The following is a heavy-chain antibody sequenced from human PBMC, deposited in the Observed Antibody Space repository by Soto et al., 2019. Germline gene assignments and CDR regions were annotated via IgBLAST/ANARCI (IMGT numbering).Heavy chain of an antibody. CDR2: VWYDGSKA. V-gene: IGHV3-33*08. CDR3: TKGGGRSLVDAFDI. J-gene: IGHJ3*02. D-gene: IGHD1-26*01. CDR1: GFTFSDYA. Sequence: GGSLRLSCAASGFTFSDYAMHWVRQAPGKGLEWVAVVWYDGSKAHYVDSVKGRFTVSRDNSKTTIHLQMNSLRVDDTAMYYCTKGGGRSLVDAFDIWGQGAMVTVSS.